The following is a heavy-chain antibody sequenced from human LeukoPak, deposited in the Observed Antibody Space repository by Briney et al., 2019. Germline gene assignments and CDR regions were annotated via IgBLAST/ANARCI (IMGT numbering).Heavy chain of an antibody. D-gene: IGHD3-10*01. J-gene: IGHJ5*02. CDR3: ARRGTGRWFDP. Sequence: SETLSLTCTVSGGSISSSSYYWGWIRQPPGKGLEWIGSIFYSGSTYYNPSLKSRVTISVDTSKNQFSLMLNSVTAADTTMYYCARRGTGRWFDPWGREPWSPSPQ. CDR1: GGSISSSSYY. CDR2: IFYSGST. V-gene: IGHV4-39*07.